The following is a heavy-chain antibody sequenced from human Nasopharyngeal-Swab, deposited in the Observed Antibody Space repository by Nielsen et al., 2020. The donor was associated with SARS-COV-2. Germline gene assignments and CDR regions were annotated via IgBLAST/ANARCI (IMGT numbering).Heavy chain of an antibody. CDR2: LYWNDYK. D-gene: IGHD3-22*01. CDR1: GFSFTTSGLT. CDR3: TKYNYDRRNFDL. Sequence: SGPTLANPTQTLTLTCSFPGFSFTTSGLTVGWIRQPPGKALEWLALLYWNDYKRYRPSLESRLTIAKDTSKNRVVLTITNVDPADTATYFCTKYNYDRRNFDLWGRGTLVTVSS. J-gene: IGHJ2*01. V-gene: IGHV2-5*01.